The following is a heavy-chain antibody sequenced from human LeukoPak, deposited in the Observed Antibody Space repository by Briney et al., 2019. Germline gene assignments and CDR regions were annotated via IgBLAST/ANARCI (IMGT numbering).Heavy chain of an antibody. CDR2: IYYSGST. Sequence: KPSETLSLTCTVSGCSISSYYWSWIRQPPGKGLEWIGYIYYSGSTNYNPSLKSRVTISVDTSKNQFSLKLSSVTAADTAVYYCARGPTFKWELLYYFDYWGQGTLVTVSS. J-gene: IGHJ4*02. D-gene: IGHD1-26*01. CDR1: GCSISSYY. CDR3: ARGPTFKWELLYYFDY. V-gene: IGHV4-59*01.